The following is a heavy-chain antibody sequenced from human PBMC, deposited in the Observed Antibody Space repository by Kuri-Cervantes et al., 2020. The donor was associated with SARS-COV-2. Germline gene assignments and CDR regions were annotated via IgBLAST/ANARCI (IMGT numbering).Heavy chain of an antibody. Sequence: GESLKIFCAASGFTFSSYAMSWVRQAPGKGLEWVSAISGSGGSTYYADSVKGRFTISRDNSKNTLYLQMNSLRAEDTAVYYCAKAGPYYYDSSGYPIDYWGQGTLVTVSS. CDR1: GFTFSSYA. CDR3: AKAGPYYYDSSGYPIDY. CDR2: ISGSGGST. D-gene: IGHD3-22*01. V-gene: IGHV3-23*01. J-gene: IGHJ4*02.